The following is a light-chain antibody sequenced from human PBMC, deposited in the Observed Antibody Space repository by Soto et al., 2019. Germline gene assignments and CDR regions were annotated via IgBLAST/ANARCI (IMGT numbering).Light chain of an antibody. Sequence: IQMTQSPSSLSSSVGDSVTITCRASQGISSYLAWYQQKPGKAPKLLIYAASTLQSGVPSRFSGSGSGTDFTLTISCLQSEDFATYYCQQYYSYPLTFGGGTKVDIK. CDR3: QQYYSYPLT. CDR1: QGISSY. J-gene: IGKJ4*01. V-gene: IGKV1-8*01. CDR2: AAS.